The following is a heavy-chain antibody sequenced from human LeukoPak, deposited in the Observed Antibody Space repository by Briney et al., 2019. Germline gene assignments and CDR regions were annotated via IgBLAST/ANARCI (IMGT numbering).Heavy chain of an antibody. Sequence: PSQTLSLTCTVSGGSISSGSYYWSWNRQPAGKGLEWIGRIYTSGSTNYNPSLKSRVTISVDTSKNQSSLKLSSVTAADTAVYYCAGEGSRYCSGGSCYFSWGQGTLVTVSS. CDR2: IYTSGST. D-gene: IGHD2-15*01. J-gene: IGHJ5*02. CDR3: AGEGSRYCSGGSCYFS. V-gene: IGHV4-61*02. CDR1: GGSISSGSYY.